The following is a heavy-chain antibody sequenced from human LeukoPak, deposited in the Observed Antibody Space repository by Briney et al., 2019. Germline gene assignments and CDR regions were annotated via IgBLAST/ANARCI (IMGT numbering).Heavy chain of an antibody. J-gene: IGHJ4*02. V-gene: IGHV3-23*01. CDR3: ANEVAAAGTRGDY. CDR1: GSTFSSYA. Sequence: PGGSLRLSCAASGSTFSSYAMSWVRQASGKGLEWVSAISGSGGSTYYADSVKGRFTISRDNSKNTLYLQMNSLRAEDTAVYYCANEVAAAGTRGDYWGQGTLVTVSS. D-gene: IGHD6-13*01. CDR2: ISGSGGST.